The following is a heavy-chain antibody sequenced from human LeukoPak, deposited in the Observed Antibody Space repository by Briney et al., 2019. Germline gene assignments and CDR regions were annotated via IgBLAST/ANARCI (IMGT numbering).Heavy chain of an antibody. D-gene: IGHD3-16*02. CDR3: ARDSLRAWA. CDR2: IKQDGSEK. J-gene: IGHJ5*02. Sequence: GGSLRLSCAASGFTFSSYWTSWVRQAPGKGLEWVANIKQDGSEKYYVDSVKGRFTISRDNAKNSLYLQMNSLRAEDTAVYYCARDSLRAWAWGQGTLVTVSS. V-gene: IGHV3-7*01. CDR1: GFTFSSYW.